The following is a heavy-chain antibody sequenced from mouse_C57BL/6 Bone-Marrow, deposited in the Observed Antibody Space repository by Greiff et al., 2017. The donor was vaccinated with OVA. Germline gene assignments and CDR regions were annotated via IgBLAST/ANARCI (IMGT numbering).Heavy chain of an antibody. CDR1: GFTFSDYY. J-gene: IGHJ3*01. CDR3: ARQGYDYDGFAY. D-gene: IGHD2-4*01. V-gene: IGHV5-12*01. CDR2: ISNGGGST. Sequence: EVKLQESGGGLVQPGGSLKLSCAASGFTFSDYYMYWVRQTPEKRLEWVAYISNGGGSTYYPDTVKGRFTISRDNAKNTLYLQMSRLKSEDTAMYYCARQGYDYDGFAYWGQGTLVTVSA.